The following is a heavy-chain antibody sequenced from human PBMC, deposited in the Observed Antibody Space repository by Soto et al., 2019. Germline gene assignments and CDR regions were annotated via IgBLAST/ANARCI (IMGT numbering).Heavy chain of an antibody. CDR3: ARGSALLFYYFDY. D-gene: IGHD6-13*01. CDR1: GVSITRGDYY. Sequence: PSDTLSLTCNVSGVSITRGDYYWSWLRQPPGKGLEWIGYIYYRAMPYYNPSLKSRVTISVDTSKNQFSLSMTSVTAADTAVYYCARGSALLFYYFDYWGQGTPVTVSS. V-gene: IGHV4-30-4*02. CDR2: IYYRAMP. J-gene: IGHJ4*02.